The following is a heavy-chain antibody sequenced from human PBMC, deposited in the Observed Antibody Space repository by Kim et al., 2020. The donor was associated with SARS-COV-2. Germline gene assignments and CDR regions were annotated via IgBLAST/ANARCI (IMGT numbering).Heavy chain of an antibody. J-gene: IGHJ6*02. CDR2: IRSKVNNYAT. CDR1: GFTFSGAG. CDR3: TREGDYYGMDV. V-gene: IGHV3-73*01. Sequence: GGSLRLSCVASGFTFSGAGMHWVRQASGKGLEWVGRIRSKVNNYATAYPASVKGRFTISRDDSKNMAYLQISGLKTEDTAVYYCTREGDYYGMDVWGQGTTVTVSS.